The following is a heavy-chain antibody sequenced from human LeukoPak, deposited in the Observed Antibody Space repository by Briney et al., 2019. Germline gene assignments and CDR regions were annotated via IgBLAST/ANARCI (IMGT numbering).Heavy chain of an antibody. CDR3: AREGSDRYGGNPRLDV. CDR1: GYSISSGYY. CDR2: IYHSGST. D-gene: IGHD4-23*01. V-gene: IGHV4-38-2*02. J-gene: IGHJ6*04. Sequence: SETLSLTCTVSGYSISSGYYWGWIRQPPGKGLEWIGSIYHSGSTYYNPSLKSRVTISVDTSKNQFSLKLSSVSAADTAVYYYAREGSDRYGGNPRLDVWGKGTTVTVSS.